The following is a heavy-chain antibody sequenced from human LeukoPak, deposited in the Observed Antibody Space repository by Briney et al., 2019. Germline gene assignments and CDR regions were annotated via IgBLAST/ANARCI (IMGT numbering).Heavy chain of an antibody. V-gene: IGHV4-59*08. CDR3: ATSRSGYSYADY. J-gene: IGHJ4*02. CDR1: GGSISNSY. D-gene: IGHD5-18*01. Sequence: SETLSLTCTVSGGSISNSYWSWIRQPPGKGLEWIGYIYYSGSTNYNPSLTSRVTISLDMSKNQFSLRLSSVTAADTAVYYCATSRSGYSYADYWGQGTLVTVSS. CDR2: IYYSGST.